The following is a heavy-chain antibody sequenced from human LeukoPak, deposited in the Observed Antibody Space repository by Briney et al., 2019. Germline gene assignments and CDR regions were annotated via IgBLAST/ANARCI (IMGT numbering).Heavy chain of an antibody. D-gene: IGHD6-13*01. V-gene: IGHV1-69*06. CDR2: IIPIFGTA. CDR1: GGTFSSYA. CDR3: AREEVAAAGSTFDY. J-gene: IGHJ4*02. Sequence: SVKVSCKASGGTFSSYAIGWVRQAPGQGLEWMGGIIPIFGTANYAQKFQGRVTITADKSTSTAYMELSSLRSEDTAVYYCAREEVAAAGSTFDYWGQGTLVTVSS.